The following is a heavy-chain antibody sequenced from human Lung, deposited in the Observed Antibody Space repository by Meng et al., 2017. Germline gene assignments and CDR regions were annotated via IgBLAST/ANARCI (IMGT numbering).Heavy chain of an antibody. CDR1: GITFSTYA. J-gene: IGHJ4*02. V-gene: IGHV3-23*01. CDR2: ISGSGDST. D-gene: IGHD5-24*01. Sequence: ELQLLESGGGLVEPGGSLRLSCAASGITFSTYAMTWVRQAPGEGLEWVSAISGSGDSTYYADSVKGRFTISRDNSKNTLYLQMNSLRGEDTAIYYCANWGRDGYNFYYFDYWGQGTLVTVSS. CDR3: ANWGRDGYNFYYFDY.